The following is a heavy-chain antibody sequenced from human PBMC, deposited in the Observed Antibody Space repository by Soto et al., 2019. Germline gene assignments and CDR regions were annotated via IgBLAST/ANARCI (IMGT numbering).Heavy chain of an antibody. CDR1: GLIFSSYA. Sequence: EVQLLESGGGLVQPGGSLRLSCAALGLIFSSYALKWFGKAQGKGLEWGSLIGEGGTPTSNADSVKGRFTISRDNSGNTLFLEMYSLRAEDTAVYYCARYIPGVRYYGMDVWGQGTTVTVSS. D-gene: IGHD2-2*01. J-gene: IGHJ6*02. CDR3: ARYIPGVRYYGMDV. CDR2: IGEGGTPT. V-gene: IGHV3-23*01.